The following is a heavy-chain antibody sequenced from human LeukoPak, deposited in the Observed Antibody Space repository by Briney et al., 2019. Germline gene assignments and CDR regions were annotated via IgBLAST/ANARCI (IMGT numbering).Heavy chain of an antibody. J-gene: IGHJ4*02. V-gene: IGHV3-43*02. CDR3: AKCEGSESGSVDY. Sequence: PGGSLRLPCAASRFTFSSYNMNWVRQAPGKGLEWVSLISGEGDSTYYADSVKGRFTISRDNSKNSLYLQMNSLRTEDTALYYCAKCEGSESGSVDYWGQGTLVTVSS. CDR2: ISGEGDST. CDR1: RFTFSSYN. D-gene: IGHD1-26*01.